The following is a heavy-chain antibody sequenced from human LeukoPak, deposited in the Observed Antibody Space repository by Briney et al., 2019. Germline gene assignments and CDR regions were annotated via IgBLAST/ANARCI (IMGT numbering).Heavy chain of an antibody. CDR2: ISRSGSTI. Sequence: GGSLRLSCAASGFTFSDYFMSWIRQAPGKGLEWISYISRSGSTIYYADSMKGRFTISRDNAKNSVYLQMNSLRAEDTAVYYCATEPQYNWNYEAWGQGTLVTVSS. CDR1: GFTFSDYF. J-gene: IGHJ5*02. V-gene: IGHV3-11*01. CDR3: ATEPQYNWNYEA. D-gene: IGHD1-7*01.